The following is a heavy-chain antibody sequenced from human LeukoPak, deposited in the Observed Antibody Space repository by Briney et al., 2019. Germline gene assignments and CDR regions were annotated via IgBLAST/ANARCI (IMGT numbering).Heavy chain of an antibody. J-gene: IGHJ4*02. CDR2: IYYSGST. CDR3: AREHYGSGTTDY. V-gene: IGHV4-59*01. D-gene: IGHD3-10*01. CDR1: GGSISSYY. Sequence: SETLSLTCTVSGGSISSYYWSWIRQPPGKGLEWIGYIYYSGSTNYNPSLKSRVTIPVDTSKNQFSLKLSSVTAADTAVYYCAREHYGSGTTDYWGQGTLVTVSS.